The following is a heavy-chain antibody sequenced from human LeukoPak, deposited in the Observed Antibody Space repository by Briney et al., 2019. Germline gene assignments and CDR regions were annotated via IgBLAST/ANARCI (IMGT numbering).Heavy chain of an antibody. V-gene: IGHV4-59*08. CDR3: ARRPDLDAFDI. Sequence: PSETLSLTCTVSGGSISSYYWSWIRQPPGKGREWIGYIYYSGSTNYNPSLKSRVPISVETSKNQFSLKLGSVTAADTAVYYCARRPDLDAFDIWGQGTMVTVSS. J-gene: IGHJ3*02. CDR1: GGSISSYY. CDR2: IYYSGST. D-gene: IGHD1-14*01.